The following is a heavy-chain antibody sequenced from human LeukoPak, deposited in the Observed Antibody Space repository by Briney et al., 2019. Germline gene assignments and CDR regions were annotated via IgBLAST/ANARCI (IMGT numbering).Heavy chain of an antibody. CDR1: GASMILYH. J-gene: IGHJ5*02. CDR3: ARGHCGGASFHEDA. V-gene: IGHV4-4*07. Sequence: SETLSLTCSVSGASMILYHGAWIRQPAGQGLEWIGRVYYNGKTDYSPSFKSRAAMSLDTSKNQVSLRLSSVTAADTAVYYCARGHCGGASFHEDAWGQGSLATVSS. CDR2: VYYNGKT. D-gene: IGHD2-21*01.